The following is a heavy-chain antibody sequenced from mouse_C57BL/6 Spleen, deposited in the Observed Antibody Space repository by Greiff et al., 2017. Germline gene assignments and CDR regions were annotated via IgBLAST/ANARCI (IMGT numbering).Heavy chain of an antibody. J-gene: IGHJ2*01. CDR1: GYTFTDYE. CDR2: IDPETGGT. CDR3: TREGGLCYGNDY. D-gene: IGHD2-1*01. V-gene: IGHV1-15*01. Sequence: QVQLQQSGAELVRPGASVTLSCKASGYTFTDYEMHWVKQTPVHGLEWIGAIDPETGGTAYNQKFKGKAILTADKPSSTAYMELRSLTSEDSAVYYCTREGGLCYGNDYWGQGTTLTVSS.